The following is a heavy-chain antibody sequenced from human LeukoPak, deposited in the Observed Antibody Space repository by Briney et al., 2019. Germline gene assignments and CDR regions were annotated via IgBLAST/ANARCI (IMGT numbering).Heavy chain of an antibody. V-gene: IGHV3-30*02. Sequence: YDGSNKYYADSVKGRFTISRDNSKNTLYLQMNSLRAEDTAVYYCAKDRLEMATIDAFDIWGQGTMVTVSS. J-gene: IGHJ3*02. D-gene: IGHD5-24*01. CDR2: YDGSNK. CDR3: AKDRLEMATIDAFDI.